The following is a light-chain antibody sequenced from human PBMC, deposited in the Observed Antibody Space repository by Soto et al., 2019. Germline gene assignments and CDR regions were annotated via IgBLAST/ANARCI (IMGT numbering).Light chain of an antibody. CDR2: GAS. CDR3: HQYNNWPPT. Sequence: EMVMTQSPVTLSVSPGERATLSCRASQSVSRNLAWYQQKPGQTPRLLIYGASTRVTGVPARFSGSGSGTEFTLTISSLQSEDFAVYYCHQYNNWPPTLVRGTKVQIK. V-gene: IGKV3-15*01. CDR1: QSVSRN. J-gene: IGKJ1*01.